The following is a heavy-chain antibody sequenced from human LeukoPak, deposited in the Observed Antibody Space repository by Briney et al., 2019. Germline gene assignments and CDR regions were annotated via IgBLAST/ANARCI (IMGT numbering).Heavy chain of an antibody. Sequence: SETLSLTCTVSGGSISSSSYYWGWIRQPPGKGLEWIGSIYYSGSTYYNPPLKSRVTISVDTSKNQFSLKLSSVTAADTAVYYCARVWSYGDYEMDWFDPWGQGTLVTVSS. CDR1: GGSISSSSYY. CDR2: IYYSGST. CDR3: ARVWSYGDYEMDWFDP. D-gene: IGHD4-17*01. V-gene: IGHV4-39*07. J-gene: IGHJ5*02.